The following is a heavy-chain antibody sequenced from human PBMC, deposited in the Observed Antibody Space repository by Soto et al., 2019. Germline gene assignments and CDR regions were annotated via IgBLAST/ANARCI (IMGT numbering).Heavy chain of an antibody. D-gene: IGHD3-22*01. CDR2: IIPIFGTA. CDR1: GGTFSSYA. CDR3: ASPPSGFYYVRYFDL. V-gene: IGHV1-69*01. J-gene: IGHJ2*01. Sequence: QVQLVQSGAEVKKPGSSVKVSCKASGGTFSSYAISWVRQAPGQGLEWMGGIIPIFGTANYAQKFQGRVTITADESTSTAYMELSSLRSEDTAVYYCASPPSGFYYVRYFDLWCRGTLFTVSS.